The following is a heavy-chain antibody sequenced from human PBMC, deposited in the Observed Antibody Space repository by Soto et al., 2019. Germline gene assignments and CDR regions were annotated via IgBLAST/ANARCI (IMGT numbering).Heavy chain of an antibody. V-gene: IGHV4-34*01. CDR2: INHSGST. Sequence: SETLSLTCAVYGGSFSGYYWSWIRQPPGKGLEWIGEINHSGSTNYNPSLKSRVTISVDTSKNQFSLKLSSVTAADTAVYYCARVRVAAAGTGNWFDPWGQGTLVTVSS. CDR1: GGSFSGYY. CDR3: ARVRVAAAGTGNWFDP. D-gene: IGHD6-13*01. J-gene: IGHJ5*02.